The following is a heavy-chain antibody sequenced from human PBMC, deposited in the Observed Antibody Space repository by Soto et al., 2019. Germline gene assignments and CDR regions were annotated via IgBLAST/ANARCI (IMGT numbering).Heavy chain of an antibody. V-gene: IGHV1-46*01. Sequence: GASVKVSCKASGYTFTGYYIHWVRQAPGQGLEWMGVINPSGGSTSYAQNFQGRVTVTRDTSTSTVYMELSSLRSEDTAVYYCARGLAPYYFDYWGQGTLVTVSS. CDR2: INPSGGST. J-gene: IGHJ4*02. D-gene: IGHD6-19*01. CDR1: GYTFTGYY. CDR3: ARGLAPYYFDY.